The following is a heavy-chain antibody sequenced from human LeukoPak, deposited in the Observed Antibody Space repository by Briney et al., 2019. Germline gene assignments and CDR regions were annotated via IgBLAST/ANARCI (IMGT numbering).Heavy chain of an antibody. CDR3: ARDYYGSGSYWFDP. CDR2: IKQDGSEK. V-gene: IGHV3-7*01. D-gene: IGHD3-10*01. CDR1: GFTFSSYW. Sequence: GGSLGLSCAASGFTFSSYWMSWVRQAPGKGLEWVANIKQDGSEKYYVDSVKGRFTISRDNAKNSLYLQMNSLRAEDTAVYYCARDYYGSGSYWFDPWGQGTLVTVSS. J-gene: IGHJ5*02.